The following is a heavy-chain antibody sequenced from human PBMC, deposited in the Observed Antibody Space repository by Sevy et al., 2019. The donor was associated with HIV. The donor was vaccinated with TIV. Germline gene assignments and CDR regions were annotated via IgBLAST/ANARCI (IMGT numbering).Heavy chain of an antibody. CDR1: GFNFNIYS. Sequence: GESLKISCAGSGFNFNIYSMSWVRQAPGKGLEWVSTLSFGCGKINYADSVKGRFIISRDDSKNTLYLQMNSLRAEDTAVYFCAREGCSRPHDYWGQGTLVTVSS. CDR3: AREGCSRPHDY. J-gene: IGHJ4*02. V-gene: IGHV3-23*01. CDR2: LSFGCGKI. D-gene: IGHD3-10*02.